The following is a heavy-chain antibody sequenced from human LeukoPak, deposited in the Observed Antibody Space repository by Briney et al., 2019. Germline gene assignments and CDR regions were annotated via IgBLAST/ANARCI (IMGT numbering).Heavy chain of an antibody. J-gene: IGHJ4*02. CDR1: GGTFSSYA. CDR2: IIPIFGTA. Sequence: SVKVSCKASGGTFSSYAISWVRQAPGQGLEWMGRIIPIFGTANYAQKFQGRVTITTDESTSTAYMELSSLRSEDTAVYYCARAARVRYYDSSGYYSFDYWAREPWSPSPQ. D-gene: IGHD3-22*01. CDR3: ARAARVRYYDSSGYYSFDY. V-gene: IGHV1-69*05.